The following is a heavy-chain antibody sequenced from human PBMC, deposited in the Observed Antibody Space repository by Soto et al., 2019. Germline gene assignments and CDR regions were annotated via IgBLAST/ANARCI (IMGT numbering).Heavy chain of an antibody. J-gene: IGHJ4*02. CDR1: GGSIRRGNYY. Sequence: TSETLSRTCYVSGGSIRRGNYYWGWIRQPPGKGLEWIASFSYSGNTYYNPSLRSRVTISVDMSKNLFSLRVSSVTAADTAVYYCARVSPFLDYWGQGMLVTVSS. CDR2: FSYSGNT. V-gene: IGHV4-39*01. CDR3: ARVSPFLDY.